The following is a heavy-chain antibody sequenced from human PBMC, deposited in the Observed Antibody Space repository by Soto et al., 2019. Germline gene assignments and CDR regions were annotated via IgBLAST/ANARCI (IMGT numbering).Heavy chain of an antibody. CDR2: ISSSSSTI. CDR3: ARSLTAGTSRGVGMDV. V-gene: IGHV3-48*02. J-gene: IGHJ6*02. D-gene: IGHD6-13*01. CDR1: GFTFSSYS. Sequence: GGSLRLSCAASGFTFSSYSMNWVRQAPGKGLEWVSYISSSSSTIYYADSVKGRFTISRDNAKNSLYLQMNSLRDEDTALYYCARSLTAGTSRGVGMDVWGQGTTVTVSS.